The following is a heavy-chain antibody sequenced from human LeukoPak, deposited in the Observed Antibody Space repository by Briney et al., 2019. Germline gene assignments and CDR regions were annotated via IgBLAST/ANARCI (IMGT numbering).Heavy chain of an antibody. V-gene: IGHV3-21*01. CDR1: GFTFSSYS. J-gene: IGHJ5*02. CDR3: ARGPAVAVAGTSWFDP. D-gene: IGHD6-19*01. CDR2: ISSSSSYI. Sequence: GGSPRLSCAASGFTFSSYSMNWVRQAPGKGLEWVSSISSSSSYIYYADSVKGRFTISRDNAKNSLYLQMNSLRAEDTAVYYCARGPAVAVAGTSWFDPWGQGTLVTVSS.